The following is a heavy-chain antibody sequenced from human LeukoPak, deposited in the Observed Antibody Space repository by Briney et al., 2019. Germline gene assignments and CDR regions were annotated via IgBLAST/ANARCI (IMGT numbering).Heavy chain of an antibody. D-gene: IGHD5-18*01. J-gene: IGHJ4*02. CDR3: ARAQGYSYDFDY. Sequence: SETLSLXCTVSGGSISSYYWSWIRQPPGKGLEWIGYIYYSGSTNYNPSLKSRVTISVDTSKNQFSLKLSSVTAADAAVYYCARAQGYSYDFDYWGQGTLVTVSS. CDR1: GGSISSYY. V-gene: IGHV4-59*01. CDR2: IYYSGST.